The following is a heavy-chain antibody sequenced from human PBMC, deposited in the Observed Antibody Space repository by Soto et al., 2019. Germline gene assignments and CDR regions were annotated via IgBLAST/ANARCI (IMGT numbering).Heavy chain of an antibody. CDR1: GGSISSGGYS. J-gene: IGHJ4*02. CDR3: ARVPDRWGQGTLVTVSSGKVWDWGVPETLLCSLWIHLTMTNMDPVDTATYYCAHSPRITMYDY. CDR2: IYHSGST. D-gene: IGHD3-16*01. Sequence: SETLSLTCAVSGGSISSGGYSWSWIRQPPGKGLEWIGYIYHSGSTYYNPSLKSRVTISVDRSKNQFSLKLSSVTAADTAVYYCARVPDRWGQGTLVTVSSGKVWDWGVPETLLCSLWIHLTMTNMDPVDTATYYCAHSPRITMYDYWGQGTLVTVSS. V-gene: IGHV4-30-2*01.